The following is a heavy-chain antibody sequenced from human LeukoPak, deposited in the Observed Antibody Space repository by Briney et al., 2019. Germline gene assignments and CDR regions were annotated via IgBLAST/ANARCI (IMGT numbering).Heavy chain of an antibody. CDR3: ARAGYDVLTGYCGAFDI. CDR1: GGSMNTYY. J-gene: IGHJ3*02. Sequence: SETLSLTCTVSGGSMNTYYWTWVRQPPGKGLGWIGYIFYSGTTNYNPSLKSRVTISVDTSKNQFSLKVNSVTAADTAVYYCARAGYDVLTGYCGAFDIWGQGTMVIVSS. V-gene: IGHV4-59*01. D-gene: IGHD3-9*01. CDR2: IFYSGTT.